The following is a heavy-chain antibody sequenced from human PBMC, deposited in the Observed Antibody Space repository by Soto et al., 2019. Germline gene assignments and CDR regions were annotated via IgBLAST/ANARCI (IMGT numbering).Heavy chain of an antibody. CDR2: IYSSGST. Sequence: SETVSLTCTVSGGSISNYYWNWIRQSPGKGLEWIGYIYSSGSTHYNPSLQNRVTISIDTSKNQVSLNVNSVTAADTAVYYCARDHPHSYGVYYFDYWGQGTPVT. CDR3: ARDHPHSYGVYYFDY. J-gene: IGHJ4*02. V-gene: IGHV4-59*01. CDR1: GGSISNYY. D-gene: IGHD5-18*01.